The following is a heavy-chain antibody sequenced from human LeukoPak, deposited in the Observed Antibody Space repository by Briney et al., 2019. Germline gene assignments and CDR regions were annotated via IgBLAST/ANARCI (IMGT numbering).Heavy chain of an antibody. CDR1: GYTFTIYG. CDR2: ISAYNGNT. D-gene: IGHD6-13*01. J-gene: IGHJ4*02. V-gene: IGHV1-18*01. Sequence: VASVTVSFKSSGYTFTIYGISWVRQAPEQGLEWMGRISAYNGNTNYAQKLQGRVTMTTDTSTSTAYMELRSLRSDDTAVYYCATSPWQQLVNFDYWGQGTLVTVSS. CDR3: ATSPWQQLVNFDY.